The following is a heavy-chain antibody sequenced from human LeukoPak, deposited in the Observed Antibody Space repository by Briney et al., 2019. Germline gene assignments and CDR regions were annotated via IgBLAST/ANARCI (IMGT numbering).Heavy chain of an antibody. D-gene: IGHD3-22*01. CDR2: INHSGST. J-gene: IGHJ4*02. CDR1: GGSFSGYY. V-gene: IGHV4-34*01. CDR3: ARLPYYYDSSGYYYFSFDY. Sequence: PSETLSLTCAVSGGSFSGYYWSWIRQPPGKGLEWIGEINHSGSTNYNPSLKSRGTISVDTSKNQFSLKLSAVTAADTAVYYCARLPYYYDSSGYYYFSFDYWGQGTLVTVSS.